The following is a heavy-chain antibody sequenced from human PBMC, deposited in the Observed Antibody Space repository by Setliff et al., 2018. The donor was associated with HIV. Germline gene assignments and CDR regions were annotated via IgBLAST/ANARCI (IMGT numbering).Heavy chain of an antibody. CDR2: IKQDGSEK. Sequence: GGSLRLSCVASGFTFTNAWVNWVRQAPGKGLEWVANIKQDGSEKYYVDSVKGRFTISRDNAKNSLYLQMNSLRVEDSAVYYCARSLWGFVRNAAFEIWGQGTMVTVSS. D-gene: IGHD3-16*01. J-gene: IGHJ3*02. CDR1: GFTFTNAW. V-gene: IGHV3-7*01. CDR3: ARSLWGFVRNAAFEI.